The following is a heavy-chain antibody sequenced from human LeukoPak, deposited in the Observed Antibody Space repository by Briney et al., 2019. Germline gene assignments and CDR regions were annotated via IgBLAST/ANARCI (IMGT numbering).Heavy chain of an antibody. Sequence: PGGSLRLSCAASGFTFSSYWMSWVRQAPGKGLEWVANIKQDGSEKYYVDSVKGRFTISRDNSKNTLYLQMNSLRAEDTAVYYCARDWDSHGMDVWGQGTTVTVSS. CDR2: IKQDGSEK. CDR1: GFTFSSYW. V-gene: IGHV3-7*01. CDR3: ARDWDSHGMDV. J-gene: IGHJ6*02. D-gene: IGHD1-26*01.